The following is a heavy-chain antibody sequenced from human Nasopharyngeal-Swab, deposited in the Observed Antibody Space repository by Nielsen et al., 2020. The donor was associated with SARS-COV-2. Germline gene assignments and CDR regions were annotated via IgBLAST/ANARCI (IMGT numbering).Heavy chain of an antibody. Sequence: GESLKISCKGFGHSFSNYWFAWVRQMPGKALEWMGIIYPGNSDTRYSPSFQGQVTISADKSISTAYLQWSSLRASDTAIYYCARQRTTLTLGRAFDLWGQGTMVTVSS. CDR1: GHSFSNYW. D-gene: IGHD4-17*01. CDR2: IYPGNSDT. CDR3: ARQRTTLTLGRAFDL. V-gene: IGHV5-51*01. J-gene: IGHJ3*01.